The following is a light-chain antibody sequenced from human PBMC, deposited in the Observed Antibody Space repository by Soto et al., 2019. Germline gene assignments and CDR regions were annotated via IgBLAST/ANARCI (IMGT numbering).Light chain of an antibody. V-gene: IGLV2-14*03. CDR2: DVS. CDR3: SSYTSSSTLI. CDR1: SSDVGGYVS. J-gene: IGLJ2*01. Sequence: QSALTQPTSVSGSPGQSITISCTGTSSDVGGYVSVSWYQQHPGKAPKLMIYDVSFRPSGVSNRFSGSKSGNTASLTISGLQADDEADYHCSSYTSSSTLIFGGGTQLTVL.